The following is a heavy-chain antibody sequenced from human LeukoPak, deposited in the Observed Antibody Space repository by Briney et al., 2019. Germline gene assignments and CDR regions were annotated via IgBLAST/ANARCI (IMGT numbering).Heavy chain of an antibody. V-gene: IGHV1-69*13. D-gene: IGHD3-22*01. CDR1: GYTFTSYA. J-gene: IGHJ4*02. CDR2: IIPIFGTA. CDR3: ARDGSYYDSSGYYFLDY. Sequence: EASVKVSCKASGYTFTSYAMNWVRQAPGQGLEWMGGIIPIFGTANYAQKFQGRVTITADESTSTAYMELSSLRSEDTAVYYCARDGSYYDSSGYYFLDYWGQGTLVTVSS.